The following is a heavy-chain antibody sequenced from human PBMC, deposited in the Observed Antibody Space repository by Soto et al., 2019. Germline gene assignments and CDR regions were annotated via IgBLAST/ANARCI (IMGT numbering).Heavy chain of an antibody. V-gene: IGHV4-30-4*01. CDR1: GGSISSGDYY. D-gene: IGHD3-10*01. Sequence: QVQLQESGPGLVKPSQTLSLTCTVSGGSISSGDYYWSWIRQPPGKGLEWIGYIYYSGSTYYNPSLKSRVTISVDTSKNQFSLKLSSVTVADTAVYYCARAPSYGSGTGGMDVWGQGTTVTVSS. CDR2: IYYSGST. CDR3: ARAPSYGSGTGGMDV. J-gene: IGHJ6*02.